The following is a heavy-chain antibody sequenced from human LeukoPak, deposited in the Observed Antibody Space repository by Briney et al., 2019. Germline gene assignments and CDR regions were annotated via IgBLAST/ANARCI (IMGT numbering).Heavy chain of an antibody. CDR1: GITLSNYG. D-gene: IGHD4-23*01. Sequence: GGSLRLSCAVSGITLSNYGMSWVRQAPGKGLEWVAGISDSGGSTNYADSVKGRFTISRDNPKNTLYLQMNSLRAEDTAVYYCARAIQTTVVPYDYWGQGTLVTVSS. CDR2: ISDSGGST. J-gene: IGHJ4*02. CDR3: ARAIQTTVVPYDY. V-gene: IGHV3-23*01.